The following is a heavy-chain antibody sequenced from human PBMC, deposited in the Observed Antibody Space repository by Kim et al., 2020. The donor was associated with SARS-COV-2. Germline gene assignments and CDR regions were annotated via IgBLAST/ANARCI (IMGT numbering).Heavy chain of an antibody. CDR2: ISSSSSYI. CDR3: ARGAFYMVRGPFDY. CDR1: GFTFSSYS. D-gene: IGHD3-10*01. Sequence: GGSLRLSCAASGFTFSSYSMNWVRQAPGKGLEWVSSISSSSSYIYYADSVKGRFTISRDNAKNSLYLQMNSLRAEDTAVYYCARGAFYMVRGPFDYWGQGTLVTVSS. J-gene: IGHJ4*02. V-gene: IGHV3-21*01.